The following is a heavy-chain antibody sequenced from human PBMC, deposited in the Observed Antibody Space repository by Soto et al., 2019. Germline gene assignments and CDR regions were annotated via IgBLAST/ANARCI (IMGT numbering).Heavy chain of an antibody. CDR3: ARETYCSSTSCYLDY. J-gene: IGHJ4*02. CDR2: VSSSSIYI. D-gene: IGHD2-2*01. CDR1: GFTFNTYT. V-gene: IGHV3-21*02. Sequence: VQLVESGGGLVQPGGSLRLSCAASGFTFNTYTLAWVRQAPGRGLEWVSSVSSSSIYIHYGDSVKGRFTISRDNAQNSVYLQMDSLRADDTAVYYCARETYCSSTSCYLDYWGRGTLV.